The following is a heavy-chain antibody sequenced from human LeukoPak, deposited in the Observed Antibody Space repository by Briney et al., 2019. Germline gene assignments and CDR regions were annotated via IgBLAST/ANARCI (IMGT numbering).Heavy chain of an antibody. Sequence: GGSLRLSCAASGFTFSSYEMNWVRRAPGKGLEWVSYISSSGSTIYYADSVKGRFTISRDNAKNSLYLQMNSLRAEDTAVYYCAREGGPGAFDYWGQGSLVTVSS. CDR1: GFTFSSYE. D-gene: IGHD2-15*01. CDR2: ISSSGSTI. CDR3: AREGGPGAFDY. V-gene: IGHV3-48*03. J-gene: IGHJ4*02.